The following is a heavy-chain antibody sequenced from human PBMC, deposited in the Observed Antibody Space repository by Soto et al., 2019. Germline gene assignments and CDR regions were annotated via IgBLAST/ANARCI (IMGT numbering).Heavy chain of an antibody. CDR2: ISYDGSNK. CDR1: GFTCSSYA. CDR3: ARDSRVVVVAAAYYYGMDV. Sequence: GGSLRLSCAASGFTCSSYAMHWVRQAPGKGLEWVAVISYDGSNKYYADSVKGRFTISRDNSKNTLYLQMNSLRAEDTAVYYCARDSRVVVVAAAYYYGMDVWGQGTTVTVSS. J-gene: IGHJ6*02. V-gene: IGHV3-30-3*01. D-gene: IGHD2-15*01.